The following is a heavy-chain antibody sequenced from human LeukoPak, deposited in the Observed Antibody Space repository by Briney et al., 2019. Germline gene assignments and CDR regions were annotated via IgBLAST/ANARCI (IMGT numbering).Heavy chain of an antibody. CDR1: GGSISSSSYY. D-gene: IGHD6-13*01. CDR2: IYYSGST. CDR3: ARLSAAAALGDY. Sequence: SETLSLTCTVSGGSISSSSYYWGWIRQPPRKGLEWIGSIYYSGSTYYNPSLKSRVTISVDTSKNQFSLKLSSVTAADTAVYYCARLSAAAALGDYWGQGTLVAVSS. V-gene: IGHV4-39*07. J-gene: IGHJ4*02.